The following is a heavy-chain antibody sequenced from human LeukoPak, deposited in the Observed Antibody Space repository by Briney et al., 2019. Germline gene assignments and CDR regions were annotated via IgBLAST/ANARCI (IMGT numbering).Heavy chain of an antibody. Sequence: GSLRLFCSASGFTLSSYGLQWVRQAPGQGLGGVAVISYDGSNKYYADSVKGRFTISRDNSKNTLYLQMNSLRAEDTAVYYCAKGGSSGWYLDYWGQGTLVTVSS. CDR1: GFTLSSYG. CDR2: ISYDGSNK. J-gene: IGHJ4*02. D-gene: IGHD6-19*01. V-gene: IGHV3-30*18. CDR3: AKGGSSGWYLDY.